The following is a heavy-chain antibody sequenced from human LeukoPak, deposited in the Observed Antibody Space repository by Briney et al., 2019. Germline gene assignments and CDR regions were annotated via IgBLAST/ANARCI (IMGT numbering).Heavy chain of an antibody. Sequence: GGSLRLSCAVSGFTVSSNYMSWVRQAPGKGLEWVSCIYAGGSTYYADSVKGRFTLFRDDSKNSLFLQMHSLRADDTGLYYCATDLEVGTAYDAPHYFDSWGLGTLVTVSS. CDR3: ATDLEVGTAYDAPHYFDS. J-gene: IGHJ4*02. D-gene: IGHD1-7*01. CDR1: GFTVSSNY. CDR2: IYAGGST. V-gene: IGHV3-53*01.